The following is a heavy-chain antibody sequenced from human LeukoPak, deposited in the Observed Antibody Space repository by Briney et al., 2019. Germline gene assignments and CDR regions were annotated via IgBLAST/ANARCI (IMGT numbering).Heavy chain of an antibody. CDR1: GGSISSSSYY. CDR3: AREGYSYRYYYYGMDV. V-gene: IGHV4-39*07. CDR2: IYYSGST. J-gene: IGHJ6*02. Sequence: PSETLSLTCTVSGGSISSSSYYWGWIRQPPGKGLEWIGSIYYSGSTYYNPSLKSRVTISVDTSKNQFSLKLSSVTAADTAVYYCAREGYSYRYYYYGMDVWGQGTTVTVSS. D-gene: IGHD5-18*01.